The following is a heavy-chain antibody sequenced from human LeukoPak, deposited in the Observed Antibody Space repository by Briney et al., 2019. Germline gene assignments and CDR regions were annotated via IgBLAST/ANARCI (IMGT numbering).Heavy chain of an antibody. CDR2: MYYSGST. J-gene: IGHJ5*02. D-gene: IGHD3-22*01. CDR1: GGSISSGDYY. V-gene: IGHV4-30-4*01. Sequence: PSQTLSLTCTVSGGSISSGDYYWRWIRQPPGKGLEWIAYMYYSGSTYYNPSLKSRVTMSADTSKNQLSLKLSSVTAADTAVYYCASPYYYESRIDHWGQGILVTVSS. CDR3: ASPYYYESRIDH.